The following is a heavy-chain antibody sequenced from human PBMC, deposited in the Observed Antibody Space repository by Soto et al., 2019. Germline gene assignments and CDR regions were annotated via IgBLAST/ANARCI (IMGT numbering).Heavy chain of an antibody. J-gene: IGHJ4*02. Sequence: QVQLVESGGGVVQPGRSLRLSCAASGFTFSSYGMHWVRQAPGKGLEWVAVISYDGNNKYYLGSVKGRFTISRDSSNNTLYLQMNSLRAEDTAVYYCAKDRQITTPPSASTASYWGQGTLVTVSS. CDR3: AKDRQITTPPSASTASY. CDR1: GFTFSSYG. D-gene: IGHD5-18*01. CDR2: ISYDGNNK. V-gene: IGHV3-30*18.